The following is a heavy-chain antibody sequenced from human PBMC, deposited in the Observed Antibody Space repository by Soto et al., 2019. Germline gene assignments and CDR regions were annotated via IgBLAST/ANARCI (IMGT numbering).Heavy chain of an antibody. CDR2: INHSGST. Sequence: PSETLSLTCAVYGGSFSGYYWSWIRQPPGKGLEWIGEINHSGSTNYNPSLKSRVTISVDTSKNQYSLTLSSVTAADTAVYYCARASFKPLAATFEYWGQGTLVTVSS. CDR3: ARASFKPLAATFEY. CDR1: GGSFSGYY. D-gene: IGHD5-12*01. J-gene: IGHJ4*02. V-gene: IGHV4-34*01.